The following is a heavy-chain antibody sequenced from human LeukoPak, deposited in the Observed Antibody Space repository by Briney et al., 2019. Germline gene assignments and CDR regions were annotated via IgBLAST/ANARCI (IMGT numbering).Heavy chain of an antibody. CDR1: GFTFSNFA. D-gene: IGHD2-21*02. Sequence: GGSLRLSCVASGFTFSNFAMNWVRQAPGKGLEWVSVVTGDSGTTHYADSVKGRFTISRGNSKNTVYLQMNSLRAEDTAIYYCARERGYCGGDCYWAFDIWGQGTMVTVSS. J-gene: IGHJ3*02. CDR2: VTGDSGTT. CDR3: ARERGYCGGDCYWAFDI. V-gene: IGHV3-23*01.